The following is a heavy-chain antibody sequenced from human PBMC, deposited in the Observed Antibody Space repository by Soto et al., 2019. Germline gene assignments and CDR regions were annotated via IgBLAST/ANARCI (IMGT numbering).Heavy chain of an antibody. CDR1: GYTFTTYT. D-gene: IGHD1-1*01. V-gene: IGHV1-3*01. CDR2: INAGTGYT. Sequence: QVQLVQSGAEVNKPGASVKVSCKASGYTFTTYTIHWVRQAPGQRLEWVGCINAGTGYTRYSQKFQVRVSITRDPSASTGFMDLSSLRSEDTAVYYCARDEREVHDPLDSWGQGTLVTVSS. CDR3: ARDEREVHDPLDS. J-gene: IGHJ4*02.